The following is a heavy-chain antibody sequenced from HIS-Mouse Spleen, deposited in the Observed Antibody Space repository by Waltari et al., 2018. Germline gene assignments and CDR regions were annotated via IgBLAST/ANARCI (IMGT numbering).Heavy chain of an antibody. J-gene: IGHJ2*01. CDR3: AREIPYSSSWYDWYFDL. V-gene: IGHV4-39*07. Sequence: QLQLQESGPGLVKPSETLSLTCTVSGGSISSSSYYWGWIRQPPGKGLEWIGSIDSSGGTYYTPALKSRVTIPVDTSNNQSSLKLSSVTAADTAVYYCAREIPYSSSWYDWYFDLWGRGTLVTVSS. D-gene: IGHD6-13*01. CDR1: GGSISSSSYY. CDR2: IDSSGGT.